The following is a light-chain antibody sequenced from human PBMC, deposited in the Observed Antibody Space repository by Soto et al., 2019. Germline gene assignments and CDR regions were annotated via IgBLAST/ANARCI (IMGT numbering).Light chain of an antibody. V-gene: IGKV1-39*01. Sequence: DIQMTQSPSSLSASVGDRVTITCRASQSISSYLNWYQQKPGKAPKLLIFAASNLQSGVPSRFSGSGSGTEFALTISSLQPEDFATYYCQQSYTSLLTFGGGTKVELK. CDR1: QSISSY. CDR3: QQSYTSLLT. J-gene: IGKJ4*01. CDR2: AAS.